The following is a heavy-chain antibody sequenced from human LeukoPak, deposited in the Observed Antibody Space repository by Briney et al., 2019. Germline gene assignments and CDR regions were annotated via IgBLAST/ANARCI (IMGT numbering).Heavy chain of an antibody. D-gene: IGHD3-10*01. CDR3: ATGSGSGSYYNWDAFDI. CDR2: FDPEDGET. CDR1: GYTLTELS. V-gene: IGHV1-24*01. J-gene: IGHJ3*02. Sequence: ASVIAFRMVSGYTLTELSMRWVRQAPGKGLEWMGGFDPEDGETIYAQKFQGRVTMTEDTSTDTAYMELSSLRSEDTAVYYCATGSGSGSYYNWDAFDIWGKGTLVIVSS.